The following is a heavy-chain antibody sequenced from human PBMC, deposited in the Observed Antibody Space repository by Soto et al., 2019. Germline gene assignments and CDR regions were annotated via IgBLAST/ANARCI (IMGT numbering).Heavy chain of an antibody. CDR2: ARSKAHSYAT. V-gene: IGHV3-73*02. D-gene: IGHD4-4*01. J-gene: IGHJ4*02. CDR3: TRHTVDY. CDR1: GFSFSDSA. Sequence: EVQLVESGGGLVQPGGSLKLSCAASGFSFSDSAIHWVRQASGKGLEWVGRARSKAHSYATAFAASVKGRFTISRDDSKNTVYLQMNSLKTEDTAVYYCTRHTVDYWGQGTLVTVSS.